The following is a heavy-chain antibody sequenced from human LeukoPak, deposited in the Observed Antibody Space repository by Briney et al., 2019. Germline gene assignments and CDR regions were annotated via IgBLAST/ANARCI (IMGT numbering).Heavy chain of an antibody. CDR2: ISAYNGNT. J-gene: IGHJ3*02. D-gene: IGHD3-10*01. CDR3: ARDGPYYGSGRGSAFDI. V-gene: IGHV1-18*01. Sequence: ASVKVSCKASGYTFPSYGISWVRQAPGQGLEWMGWISAYNGNTTYAQKLQGRVTMTTDTSTSTAYMELRSLRSDDTAVYYCARDGPYYGSGRGSAFDIWGQGTMVTVSS. CDR1: GYTFPSYG.